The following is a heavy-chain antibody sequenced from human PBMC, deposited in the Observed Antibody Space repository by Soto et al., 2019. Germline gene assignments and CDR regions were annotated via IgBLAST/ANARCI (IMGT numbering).Heavy chain of an antibody. CDR3: AKALYGGFTY. Sequence: EVRLLESGGGLVQPGGSLGPSWAASGFTFGVMAMGWVRQAPGKGLEWVSGISGSGDSTHYADSVKGRFTVSRDNSKSMLYLQTNSLRAEDTAIYYCAKALYGGFTYWGQGTLVTVSS. CDR2: ISGSGDST. V-gene: IGHV3-23*01. CDR1: GFTFGVMA. D-gene: IGHD3-10*01. J-gene: IGHJ4*02.